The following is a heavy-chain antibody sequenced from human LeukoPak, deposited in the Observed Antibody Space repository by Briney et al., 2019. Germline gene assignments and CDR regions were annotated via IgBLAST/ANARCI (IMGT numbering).Heavy chain of an antibody. CDR2: IKQDGSEK. J-gene: IGHJ4*02. CDR3: ARHVRFEGVDY. Sequence: PGGSLRLSCAASGFIFTSYWMSWVHQAPGKGLEWVANIKQDGSEKYYVDSVKGRFTISRDNAKNSLFLQMSSLRAEDTAVYYCARHVRFEGVDYWGQGTLVTVSS. D-gene: IGHD3-3*01. CDR1: GFIFTSYW. V-gene: IGHV3-7*01.